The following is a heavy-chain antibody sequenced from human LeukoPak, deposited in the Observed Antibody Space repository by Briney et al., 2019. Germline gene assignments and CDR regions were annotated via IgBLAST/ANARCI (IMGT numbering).Heavy chain of an antibody. Sequence: ASVKVSCKASGYTFTTYGITWVRQAPGQGLEWMGWISAYNGDTNYAQKLQGRVTMTTDTSTSTAYMELRSLRSDDTAVYYCARKVNEQWLFGNWFDPWGQGTLVTVSS. D-gene: IGHD6-19*01. CDR3: ARKVNEQWLFGNWFDP. CDR1: GYTFTTYG. V-gene: IGHV1-18*01. J-gene: IGHJ5*02. CDR2: ISAYNGDT.